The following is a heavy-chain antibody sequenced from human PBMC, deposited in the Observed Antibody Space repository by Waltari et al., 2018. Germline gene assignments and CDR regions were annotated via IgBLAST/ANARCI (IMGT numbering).Heavy chain of an antibody. Sequence: QVQLQQWGAGLLKPSETLSLTCSVSGASFSAYYWGWVRHVPGKGLEWIGQVRHPGNTNYNPSLQSRVAISIDTTIKQFSLRVFSVTAADTGLYFCTRGGNYDFWSHSPFVDPWGQGTQVIVSS. CDR3: TRGGNYDFWSHSPFVDP. V-gene: IGHV4-34*01. CDR2: VRHPGNT. CDR1: GASFSAYY. J-gene: IGHJ5*02. D-gene: IGHD3-3*01.